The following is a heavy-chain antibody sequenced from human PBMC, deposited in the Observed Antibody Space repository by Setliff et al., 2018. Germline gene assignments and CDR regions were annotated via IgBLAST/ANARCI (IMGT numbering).Heavy chain of an antibody. V-gene: IGHV4-61*10. D-gene: IGHD3-22*01. CDR1: GGSISSGSFY. Sequence: SETLSLTCTVSGGSISSGSFYWSWIRQPAGKGLEWIAYISYTGSTNYNPSLKSRVTISVDTSKNQFSLKLSSVTAADTAVYYCARAAKYDSSSYYGLWLDPWGQGTLVTVSS. J-gene: IGHJ5*02. CDR2: ISYTGST. CDR3: ARAAKYDSSSYYGLWLDP.